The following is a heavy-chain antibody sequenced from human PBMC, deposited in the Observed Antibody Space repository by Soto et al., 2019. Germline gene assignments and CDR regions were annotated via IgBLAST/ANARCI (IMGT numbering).Heavy chain of an antibody. CDR1: GGSITTGGSY. CDR2: IYHSGNT. Sequence: SETLSLTCTVSGGSITTGGSYWSWIRQHPGKGLEWIGNIYHSGNTYYNPSLKSRLTISVDTSKNHFSLMVDSVTAADTAVYYCARDAPPAYCGGDCQDDDAFDIWGQGTMVTVSS. V-gene: IGHV4-31*03. J-gene: IGHJ3*02. D-gene: IGHD2-21*02. CDR3: ARDAPPAYCGGDCQDDDAFDI.